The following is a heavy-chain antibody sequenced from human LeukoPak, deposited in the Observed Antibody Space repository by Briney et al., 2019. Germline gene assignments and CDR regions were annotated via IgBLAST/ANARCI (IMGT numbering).Heavy chain of an antibody. V-gene: IGHV1-3*01. CDR3: ARNYYDSSGYYPHFDY. Sequence: ASVKVSCKASGYTFTSYAMHWVRQAPGQRLEWMGWINAGNGNTKYSQKFQGRVTITRDTSASTAYMELSSLRSEDRAVYYCARNYYDSSGYYPHFDYWGQGTLVTVSS. J-gene: IGHJ4*02. D-gene: IGHD3-22*01. CDR1: GYTFTSYA. CDR2: INAGNGNT.